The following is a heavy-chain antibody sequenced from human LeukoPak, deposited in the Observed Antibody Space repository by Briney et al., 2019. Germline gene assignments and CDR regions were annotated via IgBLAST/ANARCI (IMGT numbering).Heavy chain of an antibody. CDR2: IYTSGST. CDR3: ARGDYGNNWFDP. D-gene: IGHD4-17*01. J-gene: IGHJ5*02. CDR1: GGSISSGSYY. V-gene: IGHV4-61*02. Sequence: SETLSLTCTVSGGSISSGSYYWSWIRQPAGKGLEWIGRIYTSGSTNYNPSLKSRVTISVDTSKNQFSLKLSSVTAADTAVYYCARGDYGNNWFDPWGQGTLVTVSS.